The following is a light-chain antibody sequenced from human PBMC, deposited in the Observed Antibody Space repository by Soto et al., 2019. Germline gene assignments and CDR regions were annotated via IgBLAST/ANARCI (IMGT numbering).Light chain of an antibody. CDR1: QGISSY. V-gene: IGKV1-9*01. Sequence: DIQLTQSPSFLSASVGDRVTTTCRASQGISSYLAWYQQKPGKAPKLLIYKASTLKSGVPSRFSGSGSGTEFTLTISSLQPDDFATYYCQHYNSYSEAFGQGTKVDI. CDR2: KAS. J-gene: IGKJ1*01. CDR3: QHYNSYSEA.